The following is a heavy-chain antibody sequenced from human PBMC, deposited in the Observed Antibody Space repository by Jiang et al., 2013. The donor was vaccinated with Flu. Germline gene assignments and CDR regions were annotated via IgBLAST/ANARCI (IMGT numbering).Heavy chain of an antibody. V-gene: IGHV1-18*01. J-gene: IGHJ4*02. D-gene: IGHD5-24*01. CDR3: AREMATIAYDY. Sequence: EWMGWISAYNGNTNYAQKLQGRVTMTTDTSTSTAYMELRSLRSDDTAVYYCAREMATIAYDYWGQGTLVTVSS. CDR2: ISAYNGNT.